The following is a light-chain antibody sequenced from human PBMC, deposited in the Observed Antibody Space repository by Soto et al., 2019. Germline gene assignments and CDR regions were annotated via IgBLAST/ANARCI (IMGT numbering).Light chain of an antibody. J-gene: IGKJ1*01. CDR1: QSVSSN. V-gene: IGKV3-15*01. CDR2: GAS. CDR3: QQYNNWPQWT. Sequence: EIVMTHSPATLSVSPGERATLSCRASQSVSSNLAWYQQKPGQAPRLLIYGASTRATGIPARFSGSGSGTEFTLTISSLQSEYFAVYYCQQYNNWPQWTFGQGTKVEIK.